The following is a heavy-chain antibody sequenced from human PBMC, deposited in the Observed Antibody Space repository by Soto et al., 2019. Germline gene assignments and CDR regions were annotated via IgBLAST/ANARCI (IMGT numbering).Heavy chain of an antibody. V-gene: IGHV3-30*18. CDR2: ISYDGSSK. CDR3: AKDGPGRQVVVVVAAADY. J-gene: IGHJ4*02. Sequence: PGGSLRLSCAASGFTFSSYGMHWVRQAPGKGLEWVAVISYDGSSKYYADSVKGRFTISRDNSKNTLYLKMNSLRAEDTALYYCAKDGPGRQVVVVVAAADYWGQGTLVTVSS. D-gene: IGHD2-15*01. CDR1: GFTFSSYG.